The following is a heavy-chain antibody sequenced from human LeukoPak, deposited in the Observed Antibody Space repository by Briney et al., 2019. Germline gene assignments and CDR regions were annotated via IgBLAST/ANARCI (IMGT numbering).Heavy chain of an antibody. V-gene: IGHV1-8*01. J-gene: IGHJ5*02. D-gene: IGHD3-3*01. CDR3: ATPGWVRFLEWPRPFLP. CDR1: GYTFTSYD. CDR2: MNPNSGNT. Sequence: ASVKVSCKASGYTFTSYDINWVRQATGQGLEWMGWMNPNSGNTGYAQKFQGRVTMTRNTSISTAYMELSSLRSEDTAVYYCATPGWVRFLEWPRPFLPWGQGTLVTVSS.